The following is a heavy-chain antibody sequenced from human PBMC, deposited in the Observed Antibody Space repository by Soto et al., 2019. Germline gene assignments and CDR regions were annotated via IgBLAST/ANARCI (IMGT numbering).Heavy chain of an antibody. CDR2: IYPVDSDT. D-gene: IGHD2-2*01. Sequence: PGESLKVSWKGSGYSFTSYVIGWVRQMPGKGLEWMGIIYPVDSDTRYIPSFQGQVTISADKSISTAYLQWSSLKASDTAMYYCARQKLEYQLLSPYYYYSMDVWGQGTTVTVSS. V-gene: IGHV5-51*01. CDR1: GYSFTSYV. CDR3: ARQKLEYQLLSPYYYYSMDV. J-gene: IGHJ6*02.